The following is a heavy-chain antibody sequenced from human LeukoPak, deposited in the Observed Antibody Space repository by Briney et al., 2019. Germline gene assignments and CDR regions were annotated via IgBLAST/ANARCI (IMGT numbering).Heavy chain of an antibody. CDR1: GFSLRTSGVG. CDR2: IYWDDDQ. V-gene: IGHV2-5*02. Sequence: SGPTLVNPTQTLTLTCTFSGFSLRTSGVGVGWIRQPPGKALEWLALIYWDDDQRYSPSLKSRLTITKDTSKNQVVLTMTNMDPVDTATYYCAHRQPSNWDFHYWGQGILVTVSS. D-gene: IGHD7-27*01. J-gene: IGHJ4*02. CDR3: AHRQPSNWDFHY.